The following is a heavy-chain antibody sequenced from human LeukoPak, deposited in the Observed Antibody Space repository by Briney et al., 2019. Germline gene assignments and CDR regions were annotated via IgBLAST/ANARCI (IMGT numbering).Heavy chain of an antibody. CDR2: INHSGST. J-gene: IGHJ6*03. Sequence: SETLSLTCAVYGGSLSGYYWSLIRQPRGKGLEWIGEINHSGSTNYNPSLKSRVTISVDTSKDQFSLKPSSVTAADTAVYYCARGRRYCSSTSCYHPYYYMDVWGKGTTVTVSS. V-gene: IGHV4-34*01. CDR1: GGSLSGYY. D-gene: IGHD2-2*01. CDR3: ARGRRYCSSTSCYHPYYYMDV.